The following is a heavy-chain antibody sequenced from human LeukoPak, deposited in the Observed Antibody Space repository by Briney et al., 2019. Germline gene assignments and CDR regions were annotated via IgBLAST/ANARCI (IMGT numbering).Heavy chain of an antibody. CDR1: GGTFSSYA. CDR2: IIPIFGTA. D-gene: IGHD6-6*01. Sequence: SVKVSCKASGGTFSSYAISWVRQAPAQGLEWMGGIIPIFGTANYAQKFQGRVTITADESTSTAYLELSSLRSEDTAVYYCPRDRLGTPYSYYYYYMDVWGKGTTVTVSS. J-gene: IGHJ6*03. V-gene: IGHV1-69*13. CDR3: PRDRLGTPYSYYYYYMDV.